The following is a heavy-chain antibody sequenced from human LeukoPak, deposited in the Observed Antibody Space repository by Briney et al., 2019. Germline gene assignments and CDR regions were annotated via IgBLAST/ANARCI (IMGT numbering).Heavy chain of an antibody. V-gene: IGHV4-39*07. J-gene: IGHJ4*02. CDR2: IYYSGST. CDR1: GGSISSSSYY. CDR3: ARDSLWFGELLIDY. D-gene: IGHD3-10*01. Sequence: SQTLSLTCTVSGGSISSSSYYWGWIRQPPGKGLEWIGSIYYSGSTYYNPSLKSRVTISVDTSKNQFSLKLSSVTAADTAVYYCARDSLWFGELLIDYWGRGTLVTVSS.